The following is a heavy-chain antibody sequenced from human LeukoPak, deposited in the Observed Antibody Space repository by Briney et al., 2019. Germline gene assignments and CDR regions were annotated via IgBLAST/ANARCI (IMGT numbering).Heavy chain of an antibody. CDR3: ARDYRVADGENYHFGMDV. V-gene: IGHV4-59*01. Sequence: SETLSLTCTVSGGSISGFYWSWIRQPPGKGLEWIGYISDSGSTNYNSSLKSRVTMSVDTSKNLISLKLRSLTAADTAVYYYARDYRVADGENYHFGMDVWGQGTTATVSS. CDR1: GGSISGFY. J-gene: IGHJ6*02. D-gene: IGHD5-24*01. CDR2: ISDSGST.